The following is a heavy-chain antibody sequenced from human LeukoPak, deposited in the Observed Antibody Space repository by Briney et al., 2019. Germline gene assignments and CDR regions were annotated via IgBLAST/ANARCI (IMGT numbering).Heavy chain of an antibody. D-gene: IGHD6-19*01. CDR1: GFTFSSYW. CDR3: ARGIAVAGYYYYMDV. J-gene: IGHJ6*03. Sequence: GGSLRLSCAASGFTFSSYWMSWVRQAPGKGLEWVSSISSSSSYIYYADSVKGRFTISRDNAKNSLYLQMNSLRAEDTAVYYCARGIAVAGYYYYMDVWGKGTTVTVSS. V-gene: IGHV3-21*01. CDR2: ISSSSSYI.